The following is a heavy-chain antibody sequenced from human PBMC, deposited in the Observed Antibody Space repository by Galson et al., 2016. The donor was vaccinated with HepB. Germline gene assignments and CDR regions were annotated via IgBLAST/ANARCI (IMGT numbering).Heavy chain of an antibody. Sequence: SETLSLTCTLSGGSVGSGGVYWGWIRQPPGKGLDYVGNFFSGGRTSYNPSLESRVSISVDTAKSPFSLKLTSVTAADSGVYYCGTSTGTTEYWGQGTLVTVSS. J-gene: IGHJ4*02. D-gene: IGHD1-1*01. CDR1: GGSVGSGGVY. CDR2: FFSGGRT. V-gene: IGHV4-39*01. CDR3: GTSTGTTEY.